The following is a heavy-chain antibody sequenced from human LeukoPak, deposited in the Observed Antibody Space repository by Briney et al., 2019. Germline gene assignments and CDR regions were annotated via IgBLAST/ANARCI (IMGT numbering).Heavy chain of an antibody. D-gene: IGHD3-9*01. Sequence: GGSLRLSCAASGFTFSSYEMNWVRQAPGKGLEWVSYISSSGSTIYYADSVKGRFTISRDNAKNSLYLQMNSLRAEDTAVYYCAREHYDILTGYTKYFDYWGQGTLVTVSS. J-gene: IGHJ4*02. CDR3: AREHYDILTGYTKYFDY. CDR1: GFTFSSYE. CDR2: ISSSGSTI. V-gene: IGHV3-48*03.